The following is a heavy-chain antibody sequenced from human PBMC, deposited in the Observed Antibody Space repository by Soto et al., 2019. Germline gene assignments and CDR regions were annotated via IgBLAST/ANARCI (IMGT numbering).Heavy chain of an antibody. Sequence: ASVKVSCKASGYTFTGYYLHWVRQAPGQGLEWMGWINPNSGSTNYAQKFQGRVTMTRDTSISTAYMELSRLRSDDTAVYYCARVPVRVYSYVPVAGDHYDYGMDGWGQATTVTAS. V-gene: IGHV1-2*02. J-gene: IGHJ6*02. D-gene: IGHD5-18*01. CDR2: INPNSGST. CDR3: ARVPVRVYSYVPVAGDHYDYGMDG. CDR1: GYTFTGYY.